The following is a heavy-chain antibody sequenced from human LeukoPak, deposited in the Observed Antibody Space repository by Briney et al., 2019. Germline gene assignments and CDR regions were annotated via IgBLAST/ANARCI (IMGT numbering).Heavy chain of an antibody. V-gene: IGHV3-11*06. CDR3: ARDLGGVIDIEADAFDI. J-gene: IGHJ3*02. CDR1: GFTFSDYY. CDR2: ISSSSSYT. Sequence: GGSLRLSCAASGFTFSDYYMSWIRQAPGKGLEWVSYISSSSSYTNYADSVKGRFTISRDNAKNSLYLQMNSLRAEDTAVYYCARDLGGVIDIEADAFDIWGQGTMVTVSS. D-gene: IGHD3-16*02.